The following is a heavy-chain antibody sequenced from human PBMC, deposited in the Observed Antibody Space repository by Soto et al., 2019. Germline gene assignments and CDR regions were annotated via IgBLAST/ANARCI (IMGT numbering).Heavy chain of an antibody. J-gene: IGHJ4*02. D-gene: IGHD6-19*01. Sequence: GGSLRLSCAASGFTFSSYWMHWVRQAPGKGLVWVSRINSDGSSTSYADSVKGRFTISRDNAKNTLYLQMNSLRAEDTAVYYCARGKAVADPRSDYWGQGTLVTVSS. CDR2: INSDGSST. CDR1: GFTFSSYW. CDR3: ARGKAVADPRSDY. V-gene: IGHV3-74*01.